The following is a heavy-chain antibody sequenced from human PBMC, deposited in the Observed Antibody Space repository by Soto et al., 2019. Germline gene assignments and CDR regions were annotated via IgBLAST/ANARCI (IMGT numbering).Heavy chain of an antibody. Sequence: QVQLQESGPGLVKPSQTLSLTCTVSGGSLSSDSYFWSWIRQHPGEGLEWIGHVHYSATTYYNPSLTSRVSISVDTSKNQFSLKLSSVTAADTAIYYCARAVRGGDRGDWFAPWGQGTLVTVSS. CDR1: GGSLSSDSYF. J-gene: IGHJ5*02. V-gene: IGHV4-31*03. D-gene: IGHD2-21*02. CDR3: ARAVRGGDRGDWFAP. CDR2: VHYSATT.